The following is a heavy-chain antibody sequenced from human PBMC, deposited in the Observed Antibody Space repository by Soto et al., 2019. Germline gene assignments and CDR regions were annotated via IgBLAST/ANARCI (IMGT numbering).Heavy chain of an antibody. V-gene: IGHV3-23*01. J-gene: IGHJ4*02. Sequence: GGSLRLSCAASGFTFSSYAMSWVRQAPGKGLEWVSAISGSGGSTYYADSVKGRFTISRDNSKNTLYLQMNSLSAEDTAVYYCAKDTRNKQLVAEVDYWGQGTLVTVSS. CDR3: AKDTRNKQLVAEVDY. CDR2: ISGSGGST. D-gene: IGHD6-6*01. CDR1: GFTFSSYA.